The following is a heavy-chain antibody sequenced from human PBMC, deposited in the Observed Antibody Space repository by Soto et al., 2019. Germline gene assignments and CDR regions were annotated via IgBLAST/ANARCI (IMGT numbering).Heavy chain of an antibody. CDR1: GFTFSSYG. D-gene: IGHD5-12*01. CDR2: ISYNASNK. CDR3: AKEVPTNPLDS. Sequence: PGGSLRLSCAASGFTFSSYGMHWVHQAPGKGLEWVAIISYNASNKSYADSVRGRFTISRDNSKSTLYLQMNSLRTEDTAVYYCAKEVPTNPLDSWGQGTLVTVSS. V-gene: IGHV3-30*18. J-gene: IGHJ4*02.